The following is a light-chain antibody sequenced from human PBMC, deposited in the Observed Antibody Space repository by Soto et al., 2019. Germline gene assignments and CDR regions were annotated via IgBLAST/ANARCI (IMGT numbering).Light chain of an antibody. V-gene: IGLV2-14*01. CDR3: SSYTSSSTPYV. J-gene: IGLJ1*01. Sequence: QPVLNQPASVSRSHGQCLPISKTGTSSDVGGYNYVSWYQQHPVKAPKLMIYDVTNRPSGVSDRFSGSKSGNTASLTISGLQAEDEADYYCSSYTSSSTPYVFGTGTKVTVL. CDR2: DVT. CDR1: SSDVGGYNY.